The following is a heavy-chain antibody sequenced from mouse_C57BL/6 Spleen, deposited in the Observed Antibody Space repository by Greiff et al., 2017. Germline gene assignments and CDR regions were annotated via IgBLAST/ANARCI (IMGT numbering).Heavy chain of an antibody. CDR3: ARGVVATSVDY. Sequence: EVQLQQSGPVLVKPGASVKMSCKASGYTFTDYYMNWVKQSHGKSLEWIGVINPYNGGTSYNQKFKGKATLTVDKSSSTAYMELNSLTSEDSAVYYCARGVVATSVDYWGQGTTLTVSS. V-gene: IGHV1-19*01. CDR1: GYTFTDYY. D-gene: IGHD1-1*01. CDR2: INPYNGGT. J-gene: IGHJ2*01.